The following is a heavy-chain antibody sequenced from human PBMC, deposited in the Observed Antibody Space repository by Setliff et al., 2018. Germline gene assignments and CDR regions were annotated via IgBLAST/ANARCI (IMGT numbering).Heavy chain of an antibody. CDR3: TFARDGYDVFDI. CDR2: IRGRTDNYAT. J-gene: IGHJ3*02. CDR1: GFSFGGSA. D-gene: IGHD5-18*01. V-gene: IGHV3-73*01. Sequence: GESLKLSCAASGFSFGGSAVYWVRQASVKGLEWIGRIRGRTDNYATAYAASVRGRFTISRDDSKNTAYLQMNSLKTEDTAVYYCTFARDGYDVFDIWGQGTMVTVSS.